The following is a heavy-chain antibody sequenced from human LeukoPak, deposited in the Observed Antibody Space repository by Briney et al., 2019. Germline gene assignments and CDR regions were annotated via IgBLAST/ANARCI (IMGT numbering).Heavy chain of an antibody. CDR1: GYTFTSYG. Sequence: GASVKVSCKASGYTFTSYGISWVRQAPGQGLEWMGWISAYNGNTNYAQKLQGRVTMTTDTSTSTAYMELRSLRSDDTAVYYCARDGSIVVVIGNAFDYWGQGTLVTVSS. J-gene: IGHJ4*02. CDR3: ARDGSIVVVIGNAFDY. D-gene: IGHD3-22*01. CDR2: ISAYNGNT. V-gene: IGHV1-18*01.